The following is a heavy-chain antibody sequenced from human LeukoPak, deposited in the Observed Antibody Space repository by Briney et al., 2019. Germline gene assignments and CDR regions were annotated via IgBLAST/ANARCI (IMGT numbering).Heavy chain of an antibody. D-gene: IGHD2-2*01. V-gene: IGHV1-2*02. CDR1: GYTFTGYY. Sequence: GASVKVSCKASGYTFTGYYMHWVRQAPGQGLEWMGWINPNSGGTNYAQKFQGRVTMTRDTSISTACMELSRLRSDDTAVYYCARDGHCSSTSCYLSWFDPWGQGTLVTVSS. CDR3: ARDGHCSSTSCYLSWFDP. J-gene: IGHJ5*02. CDR2: INPNSGGT.